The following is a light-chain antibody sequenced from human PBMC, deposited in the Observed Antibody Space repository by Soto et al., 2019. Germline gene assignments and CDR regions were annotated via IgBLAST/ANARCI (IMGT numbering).Light chain of an antibody. J-gene: IGKJ4*01. CDR1: QSISTW. CDR2: KAS. CDR3: QQYNTYPLT. Sequence: DIQMTQSPSTLSASVGDRVTITCRASQSISTWLAWYQQKPGKAPKLLIYKASSLESGVPSRFSASGSGTEFTLTINSLQPDDFATYYCQQYNTYPLTFGGGTTVEIK. V-gene: IGKV1-5*03.